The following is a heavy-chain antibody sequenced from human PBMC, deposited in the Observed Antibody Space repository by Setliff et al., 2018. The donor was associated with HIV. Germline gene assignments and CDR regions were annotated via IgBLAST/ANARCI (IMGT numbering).Heavy chain of an antibody. D-gene: IGHD6-13*01. CDR3: ASASRMTATGYP. CDR2: IFTSGST. Sequence: PSETLSLTCAVSGGSISSSNYYWTWIRQAPGKGLEWIGYIFTSGSTTYNPSLKSRVTISVDTSKNQFSLKLTSVTAADTAVYYCASASRMTATGYPWGQGTLVTVSS. J-gene: IGHJ5*02. CDR1: GGSISSSNYY. V-gene: IGHV4-61*05.